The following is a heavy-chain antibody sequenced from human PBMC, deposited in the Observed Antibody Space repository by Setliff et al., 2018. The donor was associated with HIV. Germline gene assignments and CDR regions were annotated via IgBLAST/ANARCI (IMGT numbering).Heavy chain of an antibody. CDR3: ARVGYHGSGRYSFDY. V-gene: IGHV4-61*09. J-gene: IGHJ4*02. Sequence: PSETLSLTCSVSGGSINRGNYYWTWIRQSAGKGLEWIGHIHITGNTDYNPSLKSRVTISLDTARNQFSLELTSVTATDTAVYYCARVGYHGSGRYSFDYWGQGQWSPFL. D-gene: IGHD3-10*01. CDR2: IHITGNT. CDR1: GGSINRGNYY.